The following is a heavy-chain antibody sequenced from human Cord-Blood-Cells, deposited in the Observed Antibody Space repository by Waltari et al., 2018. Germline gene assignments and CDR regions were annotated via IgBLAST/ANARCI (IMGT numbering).Heavy chain of an antibody. D-gene: IGHD1-26*01. CDR2: IYHSGST. CDR1: GYSISSGYY. V-gene: IGHV4-38-2*02. CDR3: ARDGGSYFDY. J-gene: IGHJ4*02. Sequence: QVQLQESGPGLVKPSETLSLTCAVSGYSISSGYYWGWIRQPPGKGLEWIGSIYHSGSTYYNPALKSRVTISVDTSKNQFSLKLSSVTAADTAGYYCARDGGSYFDYWGQGTLVTVSS.